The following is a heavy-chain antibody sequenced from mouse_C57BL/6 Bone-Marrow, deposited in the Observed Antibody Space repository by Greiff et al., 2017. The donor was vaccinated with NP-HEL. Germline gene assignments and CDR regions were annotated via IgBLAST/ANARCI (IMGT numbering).Heavy chain of an antibody. CDR3: ARDLGDYGSSWDEAMDY. D-gene: IGHD1-1*01. J-gene: IGHJ4*01. CDR1: GYSITSGYY. Sequence: ESGPGLVKPSQSLSLTCSVTGYSITSGYYWNWIRQFPGNKLEWMGYISYDGSNNYNPSLKNRISITRDTSKNQFFLKLNSVTTEDTATYYCARDLGDYGSSWDEAMDYWGQGTSVTVSS. V-gene: IGHV3-6*01. CDR2: ISYDGSN.